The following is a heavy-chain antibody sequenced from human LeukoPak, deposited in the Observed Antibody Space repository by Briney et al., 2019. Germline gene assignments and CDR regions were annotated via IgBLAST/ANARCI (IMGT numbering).Heavy chain of an antibody. CDR2: FDPEDGET. V-gene: IGHV1-24*01. CDR1: GYTLTELS. D-gene: IGHD3-10*01. CDR3: ATSILWFGELSTTTGY. J-gene: IGHJ4*02. Sequence: GASVKVSCKVSGYTLTELSMHWVRQAPGKGLEWMGGFDPEDGETIYAQKFQGRVTMTEDTSTDTAYMELSSLRSEDTAVYYCATSILWFGELSTTTGYWGQGTLVTVSS.